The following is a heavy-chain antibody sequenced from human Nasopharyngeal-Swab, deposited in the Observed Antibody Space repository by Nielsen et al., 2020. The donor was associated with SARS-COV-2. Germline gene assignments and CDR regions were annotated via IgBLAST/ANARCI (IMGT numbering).Heavy chain of an antibody. V-gene: IGHV2-5*02. D-gene: IGHD2-2*01. CDR2: IYWDDDK. CDR1: GFSLDTDGES. Sequence: SGPTLVKPTQTLTLTCSFSGFSLDTDGESVGWIRQPPGKALEWLALIYWDDDKRYSPSLRTRLTITKDTSKNQVVLRMINMDPVDTGTYFCAHSRSSMTVTPDYWGQGTLVTASS. CDR3: AHSRSSMTVTPDY. J-gene: IGHJ4*02.